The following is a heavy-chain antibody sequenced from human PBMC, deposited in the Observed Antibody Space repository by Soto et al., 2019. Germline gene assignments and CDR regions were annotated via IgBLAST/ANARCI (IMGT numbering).Heavy chain of an antibody. CDR1: GGSISSYQ. Sequence: QVQLQESGPGLVKPSETLSLTCTVSGGSISSYQWSWIRQPAGKGLEWIGRIHISGNTNYNPSIKSRVTMSVDTSKKQLSLKLSSVTAADTAVYYCASEADMICGVVTLEYGMDVWGQGTTVTVSS. D-gene: IGHD3-3*01. CDR3: ASEADMICGVVTLEYGMDV. V-gene: IGHV4-4*07. CDR2: IHISGNT. J-gene: IGHJ6*02.